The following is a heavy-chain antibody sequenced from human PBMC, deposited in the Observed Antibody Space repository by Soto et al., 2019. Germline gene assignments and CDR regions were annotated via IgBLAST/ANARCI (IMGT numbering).Heavy chain of an antibody. CDR3: ARDYDILTGFKSPRYYYYYGMDV. V-gene: IGHV5-10-1*01. D-gene: IGHD3-9*01. CDR1: GYSFTSYW. CDR2: IDPSDFYT. Sequence: GESLKISCMGSGYSFTSYWISWVRQMPGKGLEWMGRIDPSDFYTNYSPSFQGHVTISADKSISTAYLQWSSLKASDTAMYYCARDYDILTGFKSPRYYYYYGMDVWGQGTTVTVSS. J-gene: IGHJ6*02.